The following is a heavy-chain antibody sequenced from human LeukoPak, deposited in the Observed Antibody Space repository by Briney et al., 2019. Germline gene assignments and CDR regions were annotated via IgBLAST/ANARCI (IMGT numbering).Heavy chain of an antibody. CDR1: GFVFSSFV. Sequence: GGSLRLSCAASGFVFSSFVMSWVRQAPGKGLEWVSAITGGGVSTFYADSVKGRFTISRDNSKNTLYLQMNSLRAEDTAVYYCAKAPPRGVRYFDLWGRGTLVTVSS. J-gene: IGHJ2*01. CDR2: ITGGGVST. CDR3: AKAPPRGVRYFDL. D-gene: IGHD3-10*01. V-gene: IGHV3-23*01.